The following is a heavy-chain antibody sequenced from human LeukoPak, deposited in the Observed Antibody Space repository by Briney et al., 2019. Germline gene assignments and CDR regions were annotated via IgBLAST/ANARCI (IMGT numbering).Heavy chain of an antibody. V-gene: IGHV1-2*02. J-gene: IGHJ3*02. D-gene: IGHD1-26*01. Sequence: ASVKVSCKASGYTFTGYYMHWVRQAPGQGLEWLGWFNPNSGGTNYAQNFQGRVTMTRNTSISTAYMELSRLRSDDTAVSYCAKDLQWELPRGDALDIWGQGTMVTVSS. CDR3: AKDLQWELPRGDALDI. CDR2: FNPNSGGT. CDR1: GYTFTGYY.